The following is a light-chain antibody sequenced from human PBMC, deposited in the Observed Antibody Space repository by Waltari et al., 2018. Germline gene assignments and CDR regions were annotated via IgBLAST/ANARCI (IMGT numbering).Light chain of an antibody. J-gene: IGKJ1*01. CDR2: ASS. V-gene: IGKV1-12*01. CDR1: QHINTW. Sequence: DVQMTQSPSSVSASVGDRVTITCRASQHINTWLAWYQQHPGKAPKLLIYASSILHVGFPSRFSGSGSGTEFTLTIASLQPEDFATYYCQQANTSPRTFGQGTKLE. CDR3: QQANTSPRT.